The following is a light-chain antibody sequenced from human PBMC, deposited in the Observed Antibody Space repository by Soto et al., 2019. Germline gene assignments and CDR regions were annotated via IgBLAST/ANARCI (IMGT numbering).Light chain of an antibody. Sequence: DIQMTQSPPSLSASIGDRVTISCQASQDITNYLNWYQQKPGKAPKLLIYDASNLQTGVPSRFSGSGSGTDFTFTITNLQPEDIATYFCQQFDNLPLTFGGGTKVEIK. CDR3: QQFDNLPLT. CDR2: DAS. J-gene: IGKJ4*01. V-gene: IGKV1-33*01. CDR1: QDITNY.